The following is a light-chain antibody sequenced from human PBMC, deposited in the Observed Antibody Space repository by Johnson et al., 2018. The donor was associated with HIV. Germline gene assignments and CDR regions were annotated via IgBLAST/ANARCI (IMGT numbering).Light chain of an antibody. V-gene: IGLV1-51*01. CDR3: GTWDGSLSVYV. CDR1: SSNIGNNY. Sequence: QSVLTQPPSVSAAPGQKVTISCSGRSSNIGNNYVSWYQQLPGTAPKLLIYDNNKRPSGIPARFSGSKSATSTTLDITGLQTGDEADYYCGTWDGSLSVYVFGAGTEVTVL. J-gene: IGLJ1*01. CDR2: DNN.